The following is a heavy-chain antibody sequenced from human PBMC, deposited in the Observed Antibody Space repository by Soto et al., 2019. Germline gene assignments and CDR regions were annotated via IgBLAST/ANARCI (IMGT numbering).Heavy chain of an antibody. D-gene: IGHD3-9*01. CDR3: ARDVGLDSDDFFAY. J-gene: IGHJ4*02. CDR1: GLTFNNYA. Sequence: GGSLRLSCAASGLTFNNYAMSWVRQAPGKGLEWVSAISGSGTSTYYADSVKGRFTISRDFFKNTVYLQMNSLRAEDTAMYFCARDVGLDSDDFFAYWGQGTQVTVSS. CDR2: ISGSGTST. V-gene: IGHV3-23*01.